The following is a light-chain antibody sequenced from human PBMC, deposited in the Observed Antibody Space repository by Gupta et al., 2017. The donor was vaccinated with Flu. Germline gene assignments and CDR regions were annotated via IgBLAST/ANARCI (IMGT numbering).Light chain of an antibody. Sequence: SYELTQPPSVSVSPGQTASITCSGDKLGDKYACWYQQKPGQSPVLVIYQDSKRPSGIPERFSGSNSGNTATLTIRGTQAMDEADYYCQAWDSSTAEVFGGGTKLTVL. CDR1: KLGDKY. J-gene: IGLJ3*02. CDR3: QAWDSSTAEV. CDR2: QDS. V-gene: IGLV3-1*01.